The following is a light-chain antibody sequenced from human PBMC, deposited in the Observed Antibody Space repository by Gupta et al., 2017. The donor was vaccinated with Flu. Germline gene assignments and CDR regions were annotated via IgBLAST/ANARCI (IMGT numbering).Light chain of an antibody. CDR1: QSIRSY. V-gene: IGKV1-39*01. CDR3: QLSYSTSSFA. CDR2: AAS. Sequence: DIQMTQSLSSLSASVGDRVTITCRASQSIRSYLNWYQQKPVNAPKLRIFAASSLQWGVSSRFSGSGSWRDFTLTISSMQAEDVATVYCQLSYSTSSFAFGQGTQLEIK. J-gene: IGKJ5*01.